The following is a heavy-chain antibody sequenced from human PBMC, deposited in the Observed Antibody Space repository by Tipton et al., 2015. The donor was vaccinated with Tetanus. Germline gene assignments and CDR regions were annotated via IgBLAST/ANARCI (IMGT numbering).Heavy chain of an antibody. CDR1: GGSISSYY. Sequence: LRLSCAVYGGSISSYYWTWIRQPPGKGLEWIGYIYDSYDSGGTKYNPSLKSRVTISVNTSKNQFSLRLTSVTAADTAVYYCARGFGSNWYYFDYWGQGTLVTVSS. D-gene: IGHD6-13*01. CDR2: IYDSYDSGGT. CDR3: ARGFGSNWYYFDY. V-gene: IGHV4-59*01. J-gene: IGHJ4*02.